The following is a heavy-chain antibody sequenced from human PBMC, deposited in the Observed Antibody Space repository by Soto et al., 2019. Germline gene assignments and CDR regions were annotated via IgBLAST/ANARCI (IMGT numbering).Heavy chain of an antibody. CDR2: TDHSGST. J-gene: IGHJ4*02. V-gene: IGHV4-4*02. D-gene: IGHD6-19*01. CDR3: VRDSGNGWKDY. Sequence: PSETLSLTCAVSGGSISSTNWWNWVRQPPGKGLEWIGETDHSGSTNYNPSLKSRVTISVDKPKNQFSLKLSSVTAADTAVYYCVRDSGNGWKDYWGQGTLVTVSS. CDR1: GGSISSTNW.